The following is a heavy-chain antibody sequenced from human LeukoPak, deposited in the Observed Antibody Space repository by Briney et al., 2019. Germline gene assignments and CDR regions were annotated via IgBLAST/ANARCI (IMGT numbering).Heavy chain of an antibody. D-gene: IGHD5-12*01. J-gene: IGHJ6*02. Sequence: GASLRLSCAASGCTFSNYAMSWVRQAPGKGLEWVSVISGTGGSTYYAYSVKGRFTISRENSKNTVLLQMDSLRAEDAAVYYCAKDSRVYSGYEALKSHGMDVWGQGSTVTDSS. CDR1: GCTFSNYA. CDR2: ISGTGGST. CDR3: AKDSRVYSGYEALKSHGMDV. V-gene: IGHV3-23*01.